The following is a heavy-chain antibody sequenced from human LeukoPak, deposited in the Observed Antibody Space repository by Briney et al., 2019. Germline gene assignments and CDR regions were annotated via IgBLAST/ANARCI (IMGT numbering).Heavy chain of an antibody. CDR3: ARIPKTTYFDY. J-gene: IGHJ4*02. CDR1: GFSFSSYE. V-gene: IGHV3-53*01. Sequence: GGSLRLSCAASGFSFSSYEMNWVRQAPGKGLEWVSVIYSGGSTDYADSVKGRFTISRDNSENTLHLQMNSLRAEDTAVYYCARIPKTTYFDYWGQGTLVTVSS. D-gene: IGHD4-11*01. CDR2: IYSGGST.